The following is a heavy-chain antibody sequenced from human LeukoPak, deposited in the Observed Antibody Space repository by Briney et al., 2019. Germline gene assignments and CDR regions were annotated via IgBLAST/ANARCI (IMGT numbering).Heavy chain of an antibody. CDR1: GFTFSSYW. D-gene: IGHD2-15*01. J-gene: IGHJ3*02. Sequence: QAGGSLRLSCAASGFTFSSYWMHWVRQAPGKGLVWVSRINSDGSSTSYADSVKGRSTISRDNAKNTLYLQMNSLRAEDTAVYYCARPDIVVVVAATGYAFDIWGQGTMVTVSS. CDR3: ARPDIVVVVAATGYAFDI. CDR2: INSDGSST. V-gene: IGHV3-74*01.